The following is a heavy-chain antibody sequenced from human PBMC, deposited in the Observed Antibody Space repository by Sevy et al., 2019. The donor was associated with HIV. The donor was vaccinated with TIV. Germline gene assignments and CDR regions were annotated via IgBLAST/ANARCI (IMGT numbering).Heavy chain of an antibody. Sequence: SETLSLTCAVSGVSVSSDTYYWSWIRQPPGKELEWIGYVYHTGSTNYSPSFKSRVTISVDTSKNQFSLRLFSVAAADTAVYYCAREPYFFDKSGYYWDYWGQGALVTVSS. CDR3: AREPYFFDKSGYYWDY. V-gene: IGHV4-61*01. J-gene: IGHJ4*02. D-gene: IGHD3-22*01. CDR1: GVSVSSDTYY. CDR2: VYHTGST.